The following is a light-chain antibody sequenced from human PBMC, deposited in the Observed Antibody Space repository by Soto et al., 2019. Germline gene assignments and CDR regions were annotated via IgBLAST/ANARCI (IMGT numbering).Light chain of an antibody. CDR1: QSISSN. CDR2: GVT. V-gene: IGKV3-15*01. Sequence: EILMTQSQATLSVSPGERVTVSCRASQSISSNLAWYQQKPGQAPRLLIYGVTTRATGVPDRFSGGRSGTEFSLTISSLQSEDIAVYFCQQYKDWPPYTFGQGTELVIK. CDR3: QQYKDWPPYT. J-gene: IGKJ2*01.